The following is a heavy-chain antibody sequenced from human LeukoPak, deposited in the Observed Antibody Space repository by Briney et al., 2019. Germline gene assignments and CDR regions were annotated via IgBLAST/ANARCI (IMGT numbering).Heavy chain of an antibody. J-gene: IGHJ4*02. V-gene: IGHV1-18*01. D-gene: IGHD3-10*01. CDR2: ISGHDGNT. CDR3: VRDAYGSGKGFFDY. Sequence: ASVKVSCNASGYTFTSYGFSWVRQAPGQGLEWVGWISGHDGNTKYAQKYQGRVTMTTETSTSTAYMELSSLGSDDTAVYYCVRDAYGSGKGFFDYWGQGTLVTVSS. CDR1: GYTFTSYG.